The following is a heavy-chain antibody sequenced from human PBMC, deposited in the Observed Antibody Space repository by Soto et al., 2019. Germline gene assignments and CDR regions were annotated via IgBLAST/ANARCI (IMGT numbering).Heavy chain of an antibody. D-gene: IGHD2-2*01. CDR1: GFSFSRTA. J-gene: IGHJ6*02. V-gene: IGHV3-23*01. Sequence: EVQLLESGGGLVQPGGSLRLSCTASGFSFSRTAMSWVRQAPGKGLKWVSFISGNGGSTKYADSVKGRFTISRDSFNNTLYLQMNSLRADYTAVYYCAKGLRYCTNTSCYLAFYHMDVWGQGTTVTVSS. CDR2: ISGNGGST. CDR3: AKGLRYCTNTSCYLAFYHMDV.